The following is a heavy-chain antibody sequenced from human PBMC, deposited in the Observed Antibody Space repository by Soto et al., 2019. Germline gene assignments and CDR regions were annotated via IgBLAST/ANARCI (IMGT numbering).Heavy chain of an antibody. CDR2: ISYDGSNK. Sequence: PGGSLRLSCAASGFTFSSYGMHWVRQAPGKGLEWVAVISYDGSNKYYADSVKGRFTISRDNSKNTLYLQMNSLRAEDTAVYYCANFKAMVTEYYYGMDVWGQGTTVTVSS. J-gene: IGHJ6*02. CDR1: GFTFSSYG. V-gene: IGHV3-30*18. CDR3: ANFKAMVTEYYYGMDV. D-gene: IGHD5-18*01.